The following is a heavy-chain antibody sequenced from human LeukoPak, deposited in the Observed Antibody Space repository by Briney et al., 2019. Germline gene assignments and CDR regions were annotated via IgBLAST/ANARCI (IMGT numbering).Heavy chain of an antibody. CDR3: ARDPNLGYCSGGSCPYNWFDP. Sequence: SVKVSCKASGGTFSSYAISWVRQAPGQGLEWMGRIIPILGIANYAQKFQGRVTITADKSTSTAYMELSSLRSEDTAVYYCARDPNLGYCSGGSCPYNWFDPWGQGTLVTVSS. V-gene: IGHV1-69*04. J-gene: IGHJ5*02. CDR2: IIPILGIA. CDR1: GGTFSSYA. D-gene: IGHD2-15*01.